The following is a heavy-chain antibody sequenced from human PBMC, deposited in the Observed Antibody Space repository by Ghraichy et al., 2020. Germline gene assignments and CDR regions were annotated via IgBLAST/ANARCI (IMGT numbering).Heavy chain of an antibody. CDR1: GGSISSGGFY. D-gene: IGHD2-15*01. Sequence: SETLSLTCTVSGGSISSGGFYWSWIRQHPGKGLEWIGYIYYSGTTYYNPSLKSRLTISVDTSKNQFSLKLSSVTAADTAVYYCARLGGYCSGGTCYYIDYWGQGTLVTVSS. V-gene: IGHV4-31*03. CDR3: ARLGGYCSGGTCYYIDY. CDR2: IYYSGTT. J-gene: IGHJ4*02.